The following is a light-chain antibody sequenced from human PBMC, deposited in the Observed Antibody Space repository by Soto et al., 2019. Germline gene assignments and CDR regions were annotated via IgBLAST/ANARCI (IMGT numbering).Light chain of an antibody. CDR2: GAS. CDR3: QQYNKWPPIT. CDR1: QSVSNN. J-gene: IGKJ5*01. V-gene: IGKV3D-15*01. Sequence: EIVLTQSPGTLSLSPGERATLSCRASQSVSNNYLAWYQQKPGQAPRLLIYGASNRATGIPDRFSGSGSGTEFTLTISSLQSEDFADYYCQQYNKWPPITFGQGRRLEI.